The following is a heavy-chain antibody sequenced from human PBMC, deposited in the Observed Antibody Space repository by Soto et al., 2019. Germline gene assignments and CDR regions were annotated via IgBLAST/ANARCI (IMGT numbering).Heavy chain of an antibody. V-gene: IGHV5-10-1*01. D-gene: IGHD6-6*01. CDR2: IDPSDSYT. CDR3: ARVSIAARLGYYYGMDV. J-gene: IGHJ6*02. CDR1: GYSFTSYW. Sequence: GESLKLSCKGSGYSFTSYWISWVRQMPGKGLEWMGRIDPSDSYTNYSPSFQGHVTISADKSISTAYLQWSSLKASDTAMYYCARVSIAARLGYYYGMDVWGQGTTVTVS.